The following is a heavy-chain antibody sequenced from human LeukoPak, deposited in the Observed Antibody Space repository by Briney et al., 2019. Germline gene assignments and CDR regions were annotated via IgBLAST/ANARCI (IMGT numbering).Heavy chain of an antibody. D-gene: IGHD4-17*01. Sequence: GGSLRLSCAASGFSFSSYAMSWVRQAPGKGLEWVSDLSGSGGSTYYADSVKGRFTISRDNSENTLYLQMNRLRAEDTAVYYCAKAMTTVTSLDYWGQGTLVTVSS. J-gene: IGHJ4*02. CDR2: LSGSGGST. V-gene: IGHV3-23*01. CDR1: GFSFSSYA. CDR3: AKAMTTVTSLDY.